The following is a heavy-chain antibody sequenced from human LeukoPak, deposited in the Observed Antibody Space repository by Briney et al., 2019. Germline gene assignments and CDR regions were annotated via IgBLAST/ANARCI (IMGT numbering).Heavy chain of an antibody. CDR2: INPSGGST. Sequence: ASVTVSCKASGYTFTSYYMHWVRQAPGQGLEWMGIINPSGGSTSYAQKFQGRVTMTRDTSTSTVYMELSSLRSEDTAVYYCARDRPDDSSGYYYRAAGHWGQGTLVTVSS. CDR1: GYTFTSYY. V-gene: IGHV1-46*01. J-gene: IGHJ4*02. CDR3: ARDRPDDSSGYYYRAAGH. D-gene: IGHD3-22*01.